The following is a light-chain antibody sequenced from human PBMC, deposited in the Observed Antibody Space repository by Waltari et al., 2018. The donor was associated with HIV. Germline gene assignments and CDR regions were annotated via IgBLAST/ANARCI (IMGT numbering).Light chain of an antibody. CDR3: QQRSKWPLT. V-gene: IGKV3-11*01. J-gene: IGKJ4*01. CDR2: DAS. Sequence: EIVLTQSPATLSLSPGERATLSCRASQSVSTYLAWYQQKPGLAPRLLIYDASNRATGIPARFSGSGSGTEFTLTISSLEPEDFGVYYCQQRSKWPLTFGGGTKVEIK. CDR1: QSVSTY.